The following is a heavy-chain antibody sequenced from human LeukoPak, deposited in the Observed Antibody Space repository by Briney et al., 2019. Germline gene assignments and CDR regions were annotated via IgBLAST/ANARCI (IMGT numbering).Heavy chain of an antibody. J-gene: IGHJ4*02. D-gene: IGHD3-10*01. CDR1: GGSVSSGSYY. CDR2: IYYTGNT. CDR3: AREIPVGSEGYFDF. Sequence: PSETLSLTCTVSGGSVSSGSYYWSWIRQPPGKGLEWIGYIYYTGNTNYNPSLKSRVTISVDTSKNQFSLKLSSVTAADTAFYYCAREIPVGSEGYFDFWGQGTLVTVSS. V-gene: IGHV4-61*01.